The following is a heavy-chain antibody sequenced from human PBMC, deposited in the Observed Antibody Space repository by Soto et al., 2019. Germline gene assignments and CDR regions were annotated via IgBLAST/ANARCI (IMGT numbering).Heavy chain of an antibody. CDR2: ISYDGSNK. V-gene: IGHV3-30*18. CDR3: AKEFGNSYGSGFDY. J-gene: IGHJ4*02. CDR1: GFTFSSYG. Sequence: QVQLVESGGGVVQPGRSLRLSCAASGFTFSSYGMHWVRQAPGKGLEWVAVISYDGSNKYYADSVKGRFTISRDNSENTLYLQMNSLRAEDSAVFYCAKEFGNSYGSGFDYWGQGTLVTVSS. D-gene: IGHD5-18*01.